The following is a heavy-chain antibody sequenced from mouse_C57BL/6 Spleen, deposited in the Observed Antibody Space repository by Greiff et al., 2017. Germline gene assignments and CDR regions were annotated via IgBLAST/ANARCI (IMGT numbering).Heavy chain of an antibody. V-gene: IGHV1-15*01. Sequence: VQLQQSGAELVRPGASVTLSCKASGYTFTDYELHWVKQTPVQGLEWIGAIDPATGGTAYNQKFKGKAILTADKSSSTAYMELRSLTSDDSAVYYCTRRLYGNFYYFDYWGQGTTLTVSS. CDR2: IDPATGGT. CDR3: TRRLYGNFYYFDY. J-gene: IGHJ2*01. D-gene: IGHD2-1*01. CDR1: GYTFTDYE.